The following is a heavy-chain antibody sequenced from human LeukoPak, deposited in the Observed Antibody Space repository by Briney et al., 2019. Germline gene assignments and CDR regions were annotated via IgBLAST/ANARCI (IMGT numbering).Heavy chain of an antibody. CDR2: IWYDGSNK. J-gene: IGHJ4*02. V-gene: IGHV3-33*01. D-gene: IGHD6-19*01. Sequence: GGSLRLSCAASGFTFNYYGMHWVRQAPGKGLEWVAVIWYDGSNKYYVDSVKGRFTISRDNSKNTLYLQMNSLRAEDTAVYYCARDGYGWESLDYWGQGALVTVSS. CDR1: GFTFNYYG. CDR3: ARDGYGWESLDY.